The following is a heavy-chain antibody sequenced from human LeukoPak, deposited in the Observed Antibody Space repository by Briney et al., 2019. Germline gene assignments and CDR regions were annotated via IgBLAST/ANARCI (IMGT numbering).Heavy chain of an antibody. J-gene: IGHJ4*02. Sequence: GGSLRLSCAASGFTFSNYWMSWVRQAPGKGLEWVANIKQDGSERYYVDSVRGRFTISRDNAKNSLFLQIHSLRAEDTAVYYCATALHSSSWPFDYWGQGTLVAVSS. CDR3: ATALHSSSWPFDY. D-gene: IGHD6-13*01. V-gene: IGHV3-7*01. CDR1: GFTFSNYW. CDR2: IKQDGSER.